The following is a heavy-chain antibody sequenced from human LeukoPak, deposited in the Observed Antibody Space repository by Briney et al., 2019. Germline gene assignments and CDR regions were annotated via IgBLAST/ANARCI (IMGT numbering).Heavy chain of an antibody. Sequence: PGGALRLSCAGSGFTFSSYNMNWVRQAPGKGLERVSSISSSSSYIYYSDSVKGRFTISRDNAKNSMYLQMNSLRAEDTAVYYCAGPPKYQLLWGVAQLDYWGQGTLVTVSS. V-gene: IGHV3-21*01. D-gene: IGHD2-2*01. CDR3: AGPPKYQLLWGVAQLDY. CDR1: GFTFSSYN. J-gene: IGHJ4*02. CDR2: ISSSSSYI.